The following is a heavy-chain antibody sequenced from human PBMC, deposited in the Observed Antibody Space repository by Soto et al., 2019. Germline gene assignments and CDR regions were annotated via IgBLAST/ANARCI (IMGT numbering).Heavy chain of an antibody. CDR1: GYTFTSYG. D-gene: IGHD6-13*01. V-gene: IGHV1-18*01. Sequence: ASVKVSCKASGYTFTSYGISWVRQAPGQGLEWMGWISAYNGNTNYAQKLQGRVTMTTDTSTSTAYMELRSLRSDDTAVYYCARDPQSAYSSSWHFFDYWGQGTLVTVSS. J-gene: IGHJ4*02. CDR2: ISAYNGNT. CDR3: ARDPQSAYSSSWHFFDY.